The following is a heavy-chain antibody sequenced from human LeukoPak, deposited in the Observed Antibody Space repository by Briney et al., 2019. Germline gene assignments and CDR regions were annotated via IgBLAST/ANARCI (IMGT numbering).Heavy chain of an antibody. J-gene: IGHJ4*02. CDR3: ARASSPSGNY. V-gene: IGHV1-69*04. CDR2: IIPILGIA. Sequence: SVKVSCKASGGTFSSYAISWVRQAPGQGLEWMGRIIPILGIANYAQKFQGRVTITADKSTSTAYMELSSLRAEDTAVYYCARASSPSGNYWGQGTLVTVSS. D-gene: IGHD6-6*01. CDR1: GGTFSSYA.